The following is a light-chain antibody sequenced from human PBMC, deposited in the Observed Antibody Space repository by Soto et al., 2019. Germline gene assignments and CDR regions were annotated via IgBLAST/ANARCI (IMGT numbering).Light chain of an antibody. J-gene: IGKJ1*01. Sequence: ELLMTQSPATLSVSPGARATLSCRASQSVSSNLAWYQQKPGQAHRLLIYGASTRATGIPARFSGSGSGTDFTLTISSLEPEDFAVYYCQQRDIWPWTFGKGNKVDI. CDR2: GAS. CDR1: QSVSSN. CDR3: QQRDIWPWT. V-gene: IGKV3-15*01.